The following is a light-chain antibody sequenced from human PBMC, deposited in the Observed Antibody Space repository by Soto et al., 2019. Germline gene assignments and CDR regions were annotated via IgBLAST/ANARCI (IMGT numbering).Light chain of an antibody. CDR3: QQRSNWPRT. Sequence: VLTQSPDTLSLSPGERATLSCRASQSVSSYLAWYQQKPGQAPRLLIYDASNRATGIPARFSGSGSGTDFTLTISSLEPEDFAVYYCQQRSNWPRTFGQGTKVDIK. CDR2: DAS. J-gene: IGKJ1*01. CDR1: QSVSSY. V-gene: IGKV3-11*01.